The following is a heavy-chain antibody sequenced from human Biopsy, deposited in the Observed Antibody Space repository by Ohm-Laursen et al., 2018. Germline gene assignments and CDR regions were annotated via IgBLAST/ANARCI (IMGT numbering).Heavy chain of an antibody. J-gene: IGHJ5*01. Sequence: GSLRLSCAASGFTFPTYAMNWVRQAPGKGLEGVAHIDVSDYNTYYADSVRGRFTISRDNSKQMVHLEINSLTADDTAVYYCVKQWGGYNFDSWGQGTLVTVS. CDR2: IDVSDYNT. D-gene: IGHD1-14*01. CDR1: GFTFPTYA. CDR3: VKQWGGYNFDS. V-gene: IGHV3-23*01.